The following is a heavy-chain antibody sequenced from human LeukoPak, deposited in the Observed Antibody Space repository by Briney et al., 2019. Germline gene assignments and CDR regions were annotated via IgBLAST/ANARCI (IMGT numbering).Heavy chain of an antibody. CDR1: GFTFSSYA. V-gene: IGHV3-30*04. CDR2: ISYDGSNK. Sequence: PGGSLRLSCAASGFTFSSYAMHWVRQAPGKGLEWVAVISYDGSNKYYADSVKGRFTISRDNSKNTLYLQMNSLRAEDTAVYYCAKELERVTSPLDYWGQGTLVTVSS. CDR3: AKELERVTSPLDY. J-gene: IGHJ4*02. D-gene: IGHD4-17*01.